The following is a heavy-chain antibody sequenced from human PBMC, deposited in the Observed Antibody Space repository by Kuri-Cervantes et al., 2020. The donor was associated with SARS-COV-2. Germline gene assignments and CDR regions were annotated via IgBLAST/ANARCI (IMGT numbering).Heavy chain of an antibody. CDR1: GFTFSNAW. D-gene: IGHD3/OR15-3a*01. V-gene: IGHV3-15*01. J-gene: IGHJ5*02. CDR2: IKNKIDGGTT. CDR3: AKGTLLWTPRGHNWFDP. Sequence: GESLKISCAASGFTFSNAWMSWVRQAPGKGLEWVGRIKNKIDGGTTDYAAPVKGRFTISRDDSKNTLYLQMNSVRAEDTAVYYCAKGTLLWTPRGHNWFDPWGQGTLVTVSS.